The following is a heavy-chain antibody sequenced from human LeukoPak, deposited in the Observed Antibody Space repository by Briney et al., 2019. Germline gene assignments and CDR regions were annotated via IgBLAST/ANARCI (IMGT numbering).Heavy chain of an antibody. J-gene: IGHJ4*02. D-gene: IGHD3-10*01. CDR3: ARAGSGSSRFFDY. V-gene: IGHV1-18*01. Sequence: ASVKVSCKASGYTFTSYGSSWVRQAPGQGLEWMGWISAYNSNTNYAQKFQGRVTMTTDTSTSTAYVELRSLRSDDTAVYYCARAGSGSSRFFDYWGQGTLVTVSS. CDR2: ISAYNSNT. CDR1: GYTFTSYG.